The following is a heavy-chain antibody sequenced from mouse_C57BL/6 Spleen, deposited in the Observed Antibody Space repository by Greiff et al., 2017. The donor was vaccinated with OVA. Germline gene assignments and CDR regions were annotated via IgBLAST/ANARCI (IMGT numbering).Heavy chain of an antibody. CDR3: TRGDFRYAMDY. J-gene: IGHJ4*01. V-gene: IGHV1-61*01. D-gene: IGHD3-3*01. CDR2: IYPSDSET. CDR1: GYTFTSYW. Sequence: QVQLQQPGAELVRPGSSVKLSCKASGYTFTSYWMDWVKQRPGQGLEWIGNIYPSDSETHYNQKFKDKATLTVDKSSSTAYMQLSSLTSEDSAVYYWTRGDFRYAMDYWGQGTSVTVSS.